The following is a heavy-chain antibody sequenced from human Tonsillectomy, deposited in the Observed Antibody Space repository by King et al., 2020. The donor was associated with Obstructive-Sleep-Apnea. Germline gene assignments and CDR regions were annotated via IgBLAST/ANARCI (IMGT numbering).Heavy chain of an antibody. CDR1: GGSISSYY. J-gene: IGHJ5*02. Sequence: QLQESGPGLVKPSETLSLTCTVSGGSISSYYWSWIRQPPGKGLEGIGYIYYSGRTNYNPSLKSRVTISIETSKNQFSLKLSSVTAADTAVYYCARHGWGVTVTTDWFDPWGQGTLVTVSS. CDR2: IYYSGRT. V-gene: IGHV4-59*08. D-gene: IGHD4-17*01. CDR3: ARHGWGVTVTTDWFDP.